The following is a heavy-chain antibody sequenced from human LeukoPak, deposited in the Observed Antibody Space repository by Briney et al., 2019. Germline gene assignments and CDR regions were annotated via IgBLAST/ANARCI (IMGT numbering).Heavy chain of an antibody. J-gene: IGHJ4*02. Sequence: ASVKVSCKASGYTFTGYYMHWVRQAPGQGLEWMGWINPNSGGTNYAQKFQGRVTMTRDTSISTAYMELSRLRSDDTAVYYCARSPADVDTAMVTAPGYWGQGTPVTVSS. CDR1: GYTFTGYY. CDR2: INPNSGGT. CDR3: ARSPADVDTAMVTAPGY. D-gene: IGHD5-18*01. V-gene: IGHV1-2*02.